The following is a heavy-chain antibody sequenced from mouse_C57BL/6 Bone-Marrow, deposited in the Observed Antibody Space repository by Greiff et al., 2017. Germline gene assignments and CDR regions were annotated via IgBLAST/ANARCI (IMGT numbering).Heavy chain of an antibody. V-gene: IGHV1-69*01. CDR1: GYTFTSYW. J-gene: IGHJ4*01. Sequence: QVQLQQPGAELVMPGASVKLSCKASGYTFTSYWMHWVKQRPGQGLAWLGEIDPSDSYTNYNQKFKGKSTLTVDKSSSTAYMQLSMLTSEDSAVYYCARRELRRTPYYAMDYWGQGTSVTVSS. CDR3: ARRELRRTPYYAMDY. CDR2: IDPSDSYT. D-gene: IGHD3-2*02.